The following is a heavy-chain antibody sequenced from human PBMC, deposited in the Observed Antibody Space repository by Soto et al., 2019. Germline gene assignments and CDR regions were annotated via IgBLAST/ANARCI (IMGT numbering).Heavy chain of an antibody. CDR1: GFTFSSYS. CDR2: ISSSSTTM. J-gene: IGHJ4*02. Sequence: SLRLSCAASGFTFSSYSMNWVRQAPGKGLEWVSYISSSSTTMYYADSVKGRFTISRDNAKNSLYLQMNGLRAEDTAVYYCARDYSSVWYFDYWGQGTLVTVSS. CDR3: ARDYSSVWYFDY. D-gene: IGHD6-25*01. V-gene: IGHV3-48*01.